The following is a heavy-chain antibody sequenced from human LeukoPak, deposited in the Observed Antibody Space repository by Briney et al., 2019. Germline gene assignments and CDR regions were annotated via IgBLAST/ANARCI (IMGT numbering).Heavy chain of an antibody. D-gene: IGHD3-16*01. J-gene: IGHJ3*02. V-gene: IGHV3-7*01. CDR1: GFTFSTFW. CDR2: IEQDGSEK. CDR3: ATDLGGFDAFDI. Sequence: PGGSLRLSCAASGFTFSTFWMSWVRQAPGKGLEWVANIEQDGSEKFYVDSVKGRFTISRDNAKNSLYLQMNSLKAEDTAVYYCATDLGGFDAFDIWGQGTMVTVSS.